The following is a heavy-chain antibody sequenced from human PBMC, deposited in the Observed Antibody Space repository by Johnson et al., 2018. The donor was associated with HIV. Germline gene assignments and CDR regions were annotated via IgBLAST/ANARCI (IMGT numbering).Heavy chain of an antibody. Sequence: EVQLVESGGGVVRPGGSLRLSCATSRFTFDDYAMHWVRQAPGKGLECVSGINWNGGSTGYADSVKGRFTISRDNAKNSLYLQMNSLRAEDTALYYCARAYSGSYSPRSAFDIWGQGTMVTVSS. J-gene: IGHJ3*02. CDR2: INWNGGST. CDR3: ARAYSGSYSPRSAFDI. CDR1: RFTFDDYA. V-gene: IGHV3-20*04. D-gene: IGHD1-26*01.